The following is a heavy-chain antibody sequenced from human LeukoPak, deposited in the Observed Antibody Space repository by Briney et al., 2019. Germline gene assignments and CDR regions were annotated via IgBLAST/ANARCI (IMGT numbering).Heavy chain of an antibody. CDR3: ANSYSSSGSYFDY. Sequence: SETLSLTCTVSGDSISSYYFTWIRQPPGKGLQWIGDIYYSGSTNYHPSHKSRVTMSVDTSKSQFSLKLSSVTAADTAVYYCANSYSSSGSYFDYWGQGTLVTVSS. J-gene: IGHJ4*02. CDR1: GDSISSYY. V-gene: IGHV4-59*12. CDR2: IYYSGST. D-gene: IGHD6-13*01.